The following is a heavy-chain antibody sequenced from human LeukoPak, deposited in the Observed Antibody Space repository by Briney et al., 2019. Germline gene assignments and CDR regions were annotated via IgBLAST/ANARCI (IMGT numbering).Heavy chain of an antibody. D-gene: IGHD5-24*01. J-gene: IGHJ4*02. Sequence: PSETLSLTCTVSGGSINSSSYYWGWIRQPPGKGLEWVGSIFYSGNTYDNPSLKSRVAISVDTSKNQFSLKLNSVTAADTAVYYCARHRSKWLQSSFDYWGQGTLVTVSS. CDR2: IFYSGNT. CDR1: GGSINSSSYY. CDR3: ARHRSKWLQSSFDY. V-gene: IGHV4-39*01.